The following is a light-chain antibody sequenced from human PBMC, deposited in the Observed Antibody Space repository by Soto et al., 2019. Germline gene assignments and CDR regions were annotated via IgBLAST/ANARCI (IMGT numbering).Light chain of an antibody. CDR2: DVS. CDR3: QQYNSWPQT. Sequence: EIVMTQSPATLSVSPGERATLSCRASQNILSNLALYQQRPGQAPRPPIYDVSTGATGIPARFSGRRSGTEFTLTISSLQSEDFGVYYCQQYNSWPQTFGQGTKVDI. CDR1: QNILSN. V-gene: IGKV3-15*01. J-gene: IGKJ1*01.